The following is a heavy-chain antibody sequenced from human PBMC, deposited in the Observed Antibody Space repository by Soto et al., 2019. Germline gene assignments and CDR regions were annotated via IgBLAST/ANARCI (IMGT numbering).Heavy chain of an antibody. J-gene: IGHJ3*02. CDR2: IKQDGNEK. CDR1: GFTFSSYW. CDR3: ARGDYYDGSGSFADAFDI. Sequence: EVQLVGSGGGLVRPGGSLRLSCAASGFTFSSYWMSWVRQAPGKGLEWVANIKQDGNEKFYVDSVKGRFTISRDNAKNSLHLQMNSLRTEDTAVYYCARGDYYDGSGSFADAFDIWGLGTMFTVSS. D-gene: IGHD3-22*01. V-gene: IGHV3-7*05.